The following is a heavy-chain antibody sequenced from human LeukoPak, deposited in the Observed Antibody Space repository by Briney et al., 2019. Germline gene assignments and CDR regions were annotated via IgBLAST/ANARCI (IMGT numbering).Heavy chain of an antibody. CDR3: ARASWNYWWFDS. J-gene: IGHJ5*01. D-gene: IGHD1-7*01. CDR2: SSAYNGNT. Sequence: GASVKVSCKASGYTFTTYGFSRVRQAPGQGLEWMGWSSAYNGNTKYLKKLLGRITMTTDTSTNTAYMELRSLTSDDTAVYYCARASWNYWWFDSWGQGTLVTVSS. V-gene: IGHV1-18*01. CDR1: GYTFTTYG.